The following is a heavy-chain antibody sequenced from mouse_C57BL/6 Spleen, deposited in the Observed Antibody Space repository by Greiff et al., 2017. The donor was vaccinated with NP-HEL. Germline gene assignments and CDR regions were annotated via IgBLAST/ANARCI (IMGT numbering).Heavy chain of an antibody. CDR1: GYTFTDYY. CDR2: INPNNGGT. D-gene: IGHD1-1*01. V-gene: IGHV1-26*01. Sequence: VQLQQSGPELVKPGASVKISCKASGYTFTDYYMNWVKQSHGKSLEWIGDINPNNGGTSYNQKFKGKGTLTVDKSSSKAYMELRSLTSEDSAVYYCARGGQYGSSYLDSMDYWGQGTSVTVSS. CDR3: ARGGQYGSSYLDSMDY. J-gene: IGHJ4*01.